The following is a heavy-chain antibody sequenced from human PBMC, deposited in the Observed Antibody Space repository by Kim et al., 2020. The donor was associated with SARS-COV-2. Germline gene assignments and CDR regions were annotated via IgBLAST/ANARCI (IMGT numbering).Heavy chain of an antibody. V-gene: IGHV3-11*01. J-gene: IGHJ3*02. CDR2: ISSSGSTI. CDR1: GFNFSDYY. CDR3: ARGRLGIGLYYVFWSGGATASHDAFDI. Sequence: GGSLRLSCAASGFNFSDYYMSWIRQAPGKGLEWVSYISSSGSTIYYADSVKGRFTISRDNAKNSLYLQMNSLRAEDTAVYYCARGRLGIGLYYVFWSGGATASHDAFDIWGQGTMGTVSS. D-gene: IGHD3-3*01.